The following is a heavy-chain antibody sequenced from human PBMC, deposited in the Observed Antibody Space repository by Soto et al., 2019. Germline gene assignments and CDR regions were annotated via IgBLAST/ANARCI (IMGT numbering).Heavy chain of an antibody. CDR2: IKQDGSEK. CDR1: GFTFSSYW. CDR3: ARGCKNYDFWSGYYTLEDRFDY. D-gene: IGHD3-3*01. V-gene: IGHV3-7*01. Sequence: GGSLRLSCAASGFTFSSYWMSWVRQAPGKGLEWVANIKQDGSEKYYVDSVKGRFTISRDNAKNSLYLQMNSLRAEDTAVYYCARGCKNYDFWSGYYTLEDRFDYWGQGTLVTVSS. J-gene: IGHJ4*02.